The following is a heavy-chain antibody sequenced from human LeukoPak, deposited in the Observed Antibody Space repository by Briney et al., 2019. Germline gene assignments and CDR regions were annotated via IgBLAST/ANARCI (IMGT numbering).Heavy chain of an antibody. D-gene: IGHD6-13*01. CDR3: ARRGSSSWTRAFWFDP. J-gene: IGHJ5*02. CDR2: IYYSGST. Sequence: SETLSLTCTVSGGSISGYYWSWIRQPPGKGLEWIGYIYYSGSTNYNPSLKSRVTISVDTSKNQFSLKLRSVTAADTAVYHCARRGSSSWTRAFWFDPWGQGTLVTVSS. CDR1: GGSISGYY. V-gene: IGHV4-59*08.